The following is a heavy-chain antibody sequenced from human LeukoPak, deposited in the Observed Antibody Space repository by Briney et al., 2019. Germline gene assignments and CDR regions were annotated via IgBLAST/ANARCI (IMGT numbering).Heavy chain of an antibody. Sequence: GASVKVSCKASGYTFTSYDINWVRQATGQGLEWVGWMNPNSGNTGYAQKFQGRVTMTRNTSISTAYMELSSLRSEDTAVYYCARGDCSGGSCWSTDVDYWGQGTLVTVSS. D-gene: IGHD2-15*01. CDR2: MNPNSGNT. V-gene: IGHV1-8*01. CDR1: GYTFTSYD. J-gene: IGHJ4*02. CDR3: ARGDCSGGSCWSTDVDY.